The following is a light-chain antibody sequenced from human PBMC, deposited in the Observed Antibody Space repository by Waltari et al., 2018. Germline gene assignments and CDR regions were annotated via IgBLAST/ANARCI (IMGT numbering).Light chain of an antibody. CDR1: NIGSKS. CDR2: YDS. Sequence: SYVLTQPPSVSVAPGKTARITCGRNNIGSKSVHWYQQKPGQAPVLVIYYDSDRPSGIPERFSGSNSGNTATLTISRVEAGDEADYYCQVWDSSSDHPFGGGTKLTVL. J-gene: IGLJ2*01. V-gene: IGLV3-21*04. CDR3: QVWDSSSDHP.